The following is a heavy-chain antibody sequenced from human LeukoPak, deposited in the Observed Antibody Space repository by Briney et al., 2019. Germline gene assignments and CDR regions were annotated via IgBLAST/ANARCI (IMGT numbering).Heavy chain of an antibody. D-gene: IGHD3-22*01. CDR2: TSYDGSNK. CDR1: GFTFSSYA. J-gene: IGHJ4*02. V-gene: IGHV3-30-3*01. CDR3: AREVSEGFDF. Sequence: GGSLRLSCAASGFTFSSYAMHWVRQAPGKGLEWVAVTSYDGSNKYYADSVKGRFTISRDNSKNTLYLQMNSLRAEDTALYYCAREVSEGFDFWGQGTLVTVSS.